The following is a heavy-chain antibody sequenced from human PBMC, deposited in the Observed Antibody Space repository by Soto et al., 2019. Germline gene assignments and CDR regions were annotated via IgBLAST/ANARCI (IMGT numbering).Heavy chain of an antibody. CDR3: AREGRYGDYLDY. D-gene: IGHD4-17*01. J-gene: IGHJ4*02. CDR2: INAGNGDT. Sequence: ASVKVSCKGSGYTFTSYAIHWLRQAPAQRLEWMGWINAGNGDTKYSQKFQGRVTITRDTSASTAYMELSRLRSEDTAVYCCAREGRYGDYLDYWGQGTLVTVSS. CDR1: GYTFTSYA. V-gene: IGHV1-3*01.